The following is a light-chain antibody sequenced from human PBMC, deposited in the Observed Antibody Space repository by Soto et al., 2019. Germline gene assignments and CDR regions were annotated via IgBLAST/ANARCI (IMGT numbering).Light chain of an antibody. V-gene: IGKV1-39*01. CDR2: VSS. J-gene: IGKJ1*01. CDR1: QNINSY. Sequence: DIQMTQSPSSLSASVGDRVTITCRASQNINSYLNWYQQKPGKAPQLLIYVSSNLQSGVPSRFSGSGSGTDFTLAISSLQPDDFATYYCQQSFSTTWSFGQGTKVDIK. CDR3: QQSFSTTWS.